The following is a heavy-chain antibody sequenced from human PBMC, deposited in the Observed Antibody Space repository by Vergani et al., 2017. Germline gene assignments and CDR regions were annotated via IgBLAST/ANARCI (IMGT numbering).Heavy chain of an antibody. J-gene: IGHJ3*02. V-gene: IGHV3-33*08. CDR2: IWYDGSNK. Sequence: QVQLVESGGGVVQPGRSLRLSCAASGFTFSSYAMHWVRQAPGKGLEWVAVIWYDGSNKYYADSVKGRFTISRDNSKNTLYLQMNSLRAEDTAVYYCARDGDSSSWAFDIWGQGTMVTVSS. CDR3: ARDGDSSSWAFDI. D-gene: IGHD6-13*01. CDR1: GFTFSSYA.